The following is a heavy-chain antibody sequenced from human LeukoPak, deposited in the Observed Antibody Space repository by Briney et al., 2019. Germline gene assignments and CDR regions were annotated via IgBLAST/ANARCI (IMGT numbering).Heavy chain of an antibody. D-gene: IGHD1-26*01. CDR2: IYSGGST. Sequence: GGSLRLSCAASGFTVSSNYMSWVRQAPGKGLEWVSVIYSGGSTYYADSVKGRFTISRDNSKNALYLQMNSLRAEDTAVYYCARVPPGGSYPYFDYWGQGTLVTVSS. CDR3: ARVPPGGSYPYFDY. V-gene: IGHV3-66*01. J-gene: IGHJ4*02. CDR1: GFTVSSNY.